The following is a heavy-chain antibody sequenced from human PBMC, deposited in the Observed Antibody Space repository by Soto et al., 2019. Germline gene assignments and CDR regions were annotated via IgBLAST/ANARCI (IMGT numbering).Heavy chain of an antibody. CDR3: ANLVPGGATPFDY. V-gene: IGHV3-23*01. Sequence: VGSLRLSCAASGFTFSSYAMSWGRQAPGKEREGVSAIIGNGGSTYYAQSVKGRFTISRDNSKNTLYLQMNNLRAEDTAVYYCANLVPGGATPFDYWGQGTLVTVSS. J-gene: IGHJ4*02. D-gene: IGHD1-26*01. CDR1: GFTFSSYA. CDR2: IIGNGGST.